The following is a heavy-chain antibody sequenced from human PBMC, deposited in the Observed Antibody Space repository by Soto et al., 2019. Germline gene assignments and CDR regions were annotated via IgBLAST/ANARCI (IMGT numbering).Heavy chain of an antibody. Sequence: QVQLVESGGGVVQPGRSLRLSCAASGFTFSSYAMHWVRQAPGKGLEWVAVISYDGSNKYYADSVKGRFTISRDNSKNXLYLQMNSLRAEDTAVYYCARQVPAAMFFYYGMDVWGQGTTVTVSS. CDR3: ARQVPAAMFFYYGMDV. J-gene: IGHJ6*02. CDR1: GFTFSSYA. D-gene: IGHD2-2*01. V-gene: IGHV3-30-3*01. CDR2: ISYDGSNK.